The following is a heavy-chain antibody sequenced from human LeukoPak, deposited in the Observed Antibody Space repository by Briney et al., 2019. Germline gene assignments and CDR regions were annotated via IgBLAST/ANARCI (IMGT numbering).Heavy chain of an antibody. CDR2: INQGGSGK. D-gene: IGHD6-13*01. V-gene: IGHV3-7*01. CDR1: GFTFSNYW. Sequence: GGSLRLSCAASGFTFSNYWMSWVRQAPGEGLEWVANINQGGSGKYYLDSVKGRFSISRDDAENSLFLQMDSLRADDTAVYYCARDRRSSAGSDFWGQGTRVTVSS. CDR3: ARDRRSSAGSDF. J-gene: IGHJ4*02.